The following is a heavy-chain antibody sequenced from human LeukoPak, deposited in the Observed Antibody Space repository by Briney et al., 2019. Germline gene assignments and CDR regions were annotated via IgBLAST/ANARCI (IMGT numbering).Heavy chain of an antibody. CDR1: GFIFSDYY. V-gene: IGHV3-11*01. CDR3: AREVRLLSY. D-gene: IGHD2/OR15-2a*01. CDR2: ISNSGSTI. Sequence: NPGGSLRLSCAAPGFIFSDYYMSWIRQAPGKGLEWISYISNSGSTIYYADSVKGRFTLSRDNAKNSLYLQMNSLRAEDTAVYYCAREVRLLSYWGQGTLVTVSS. J-gene: IGHJ4*02.